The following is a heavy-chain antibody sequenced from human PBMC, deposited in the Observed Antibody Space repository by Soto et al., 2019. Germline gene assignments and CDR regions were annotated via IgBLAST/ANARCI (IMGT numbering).Heavy chain of an antibody. CDR2: INTKNGYT. Sequence: ASVKVSCKASAYIFTNYGVSWVRQAPGQGLEYMGWINTKNGYTNYAQRFQDRVTMTTDASTNTAYMELRSLTSDDAAVYYCARGGWGELLCDFWGQGTLVTSPQ. J-gene: IGHJ4*02. D-gene: IGHD3-10*01. V-gene: IGHV1-18*01. CDR3: ARGGWGELLCDF. CDR1: AYIFTNYG.